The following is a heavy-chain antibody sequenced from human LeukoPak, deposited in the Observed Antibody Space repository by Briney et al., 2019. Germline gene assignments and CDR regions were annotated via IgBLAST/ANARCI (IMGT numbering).Heavy chain of an antibody. D-gene: IGHD3-10*01. CDR2: ISYDGSNK. Sequence: GGSLRLSCAASGFIFSSYGMHWVRQAPGKGLEWVAVISYDGSNKYYADSVKGRFTTSRDNSKNTLYLEMNSLRAEDTAAYYCAKAYYSGSGSYYLPSWWGQGTLVTVSS. CDR3: AKAYYSGSGSYYLPSW. V-gene: IGHV3-30*18. CDR1: GFIFSSYG. J-gene: IGHJ4*02.